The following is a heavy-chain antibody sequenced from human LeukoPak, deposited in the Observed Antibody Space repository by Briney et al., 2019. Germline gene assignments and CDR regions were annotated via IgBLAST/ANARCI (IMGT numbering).Heavy chain of an antibody. D-gene: IGHD5-18*01. CDR1: GYTFTSYD. CDR2: MNPNSGNT. CDR3: ARAFGRGYSYSYGVY. J-gene: IGHJ4*02. Sequence: GASVKVSCKASGYTFTSYDINWVRQATGQGLEWMGWMNPNSGNTGYAQNFQGRVTITADESTSTAYMELSSLRSEDTAVYYCARAFGRGYSYSYGVYWGQGTLVTVSS. V-gene: IGHV1-8*01.